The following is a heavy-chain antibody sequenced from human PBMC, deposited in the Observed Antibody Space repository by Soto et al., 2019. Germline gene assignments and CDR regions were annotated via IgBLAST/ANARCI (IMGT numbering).Heavy chain of an antibody. D-gene: IGHD4-17*01. V-gene: IGHV4-4*02. J-gene: IGHJ5*02. CDR2: VYRSGST. Sequence: QVQLQESGPGLVKPSGTLSLTCAVSGGSISSDNWWNWVRQPPGQGLAWIGEVYRSGSTNYDPSLKSRVTISIDMSKNQCSLTLTSVTAADTAMYYCARNGVYSLGSWGQGTLVTVSS. CDR3: ARNGVYSLGS. CDR1: GGSISSDNW.